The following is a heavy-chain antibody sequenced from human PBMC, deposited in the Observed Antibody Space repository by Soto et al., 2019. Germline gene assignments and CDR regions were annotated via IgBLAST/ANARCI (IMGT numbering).Heavy chain of an antibody. V-gene: IGHV4-39*01. Sequence: SETLSLTCTVSGGSISSSSYYWGWIRQPPGKGLEWIGSIYYSGSTYYNPSLKSRVTISVDTSKNQFSLKLSSVTAADTAVYYCARHSFTIFGVVHPPYYYYGMDVWGQGTTVTVSS. CDR2: IYYSGST. CDR3: ARHSFTIFGVVHPPYYYYGMDV. D-gene: IGHD3-3*01. CDR1: GGSISSSSYY. J-gene: IGHJ6*02.